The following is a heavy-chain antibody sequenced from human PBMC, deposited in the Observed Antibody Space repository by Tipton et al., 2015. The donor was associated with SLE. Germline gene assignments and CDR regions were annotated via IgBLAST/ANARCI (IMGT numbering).Heavy chain of an antibody. V-gene: IGHV4-59*08. J-gene: IGHJ2*01. Sequence: TLSLTCTVSGGSISSYYWSWIRQPPGKGLEWIGFIYYSGSTNYNPPLKSRVTISVETSKNQFSLKLSPVTAADTAVYYCAGRRYSCSSRPYWYFDLWGRGTLVTVSS. CDR3: AGRRYSCSSRPYWYFDL. D-gene: IGHD6-6*01. CDR2: IYYSGST. CDR1: GGSISSYY.